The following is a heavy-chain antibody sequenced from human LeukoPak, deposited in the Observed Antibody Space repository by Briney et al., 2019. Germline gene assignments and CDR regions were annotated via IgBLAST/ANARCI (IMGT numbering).Heavy chain of an antibody. CDR3: ARDRSYYFDY. J-gene: IGHJ4*02. CDR2: ISGSGRDT. D-gene: IGHD6-19*01. V-gene: IGHV3-23*01. Sequence: GGSLRLSCAASGLTFPRYAFAWVRQAPGRGLQWVSGISGSGRDTFYSDSVKGRFTISRDNSKNTHYLQMSSLTAEDTAVYYCARDRSYYFDYWGQGTLVTVSS. CDR1: GLTFPRYA.